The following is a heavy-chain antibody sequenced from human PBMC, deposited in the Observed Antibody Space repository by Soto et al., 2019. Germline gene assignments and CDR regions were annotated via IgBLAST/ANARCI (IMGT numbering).Heavy chain of an antibody. V-gene: IGHV4-34*01. CDR2: INHSGST. D-gene: IGHD4-17*01. Sequence: QVQLQQWGAGLLKPSETLSLTCAVYGGSFSGYYWSWIRQPPGKGLEWIGEINHSGSTNYNPSLKSRVTISVDTSKNQFSLKLSSVTAADTAVYYCARVTGRYGGNRGAFDIWGQGTMVTVSS. CDR1: GGSFSGYY. J-gene: IGHJ3*02. CDR3: ARVTGRYGGNRGAFDI.